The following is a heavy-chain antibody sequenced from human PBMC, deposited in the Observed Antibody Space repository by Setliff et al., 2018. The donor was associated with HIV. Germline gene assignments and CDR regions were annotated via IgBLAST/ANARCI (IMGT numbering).Heavy chain of an antibody. D-gene: IGHD5-12*01. CDR3: ARDWGYIAATPDY. CDR2: IHTSGST. V-gene: IGHV4-61*02. Sequence: SETLSLTCTVSGGSISSGSYYWSWIRQPAGKGLEWIGRIHTSGSTNYNPSLKSRVTISVDTSKNQFSLNLSSVTAADTATYYCARDWGYIAATPDYWGQGTRVTVSS. J-gene: IGHJ4*02. CDR1: GGSISSGSYY.